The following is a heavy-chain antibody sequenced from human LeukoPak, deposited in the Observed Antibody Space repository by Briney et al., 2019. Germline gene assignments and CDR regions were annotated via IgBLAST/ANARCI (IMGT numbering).Heavy chain of an antibody. CDR2: ISGSST. V-gene: IGHV3-23*01. Sequence: GGSLRLSCAASGFTFSSYGMSWVRQAPGKGLEWVSAISGSSTYYADSVKGRFTISRDNSKNTLYLQMNSLRAEDTAVYYCAKVTGPRRYYDSSSYRPYYFDYWGQGTLGTVSS. D-gene: IGHD3-22*01. CDR1: GFTFSSYG. J-gene: IGHJ4*02. CDR3: AKVTGPRRYYDSSSYRPYYFDY.